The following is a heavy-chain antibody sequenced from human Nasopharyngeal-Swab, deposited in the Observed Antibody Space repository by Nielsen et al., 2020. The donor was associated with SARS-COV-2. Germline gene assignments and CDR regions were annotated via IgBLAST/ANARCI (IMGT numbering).Heavy chain of an antibody. D-gene: IGHD6-19*01. Sequence: ASVKVSCKASGYTFTSYAMNWVRQAPGQGLEWMGWINTNTGNPTYAQGFTGRFVFSLDTSVSTAYLQISCLKAEDTAVYYCARDGLSLQYSSGWYGWFDPWGQGTLVTVSS. CDR1: GYTFTSYA. CDR2: INTNTGNP. V-gene: IGHV7-4-1*02. J-gene: IGHJ5*02. CDR3: ARDGLSLQYSSGWYGWFDP.